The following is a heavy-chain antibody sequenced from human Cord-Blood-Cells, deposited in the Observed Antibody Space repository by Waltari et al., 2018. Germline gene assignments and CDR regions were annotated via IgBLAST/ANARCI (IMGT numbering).Heavy chain of an antibody. D-gene: IGHD3-3*01. CDR1: VGSISSGDYY. CDR2: IYYSGST. Sequence: QVQLQESGPGLVKPSQTLSLPCTVSVGSISSGDYYCTWIRQPPGKGLEWLGYIYYSGSTYYNPSLKSRVTIAVDTSKNQFSLKLSSVTAADTAVYYCARGAFLRYFDLWGRGTLVTVSS. J-gene: IGHJ2*01. CDR3: ARGAFLRYFDL. V-gene: IGHV4-30-4*01.